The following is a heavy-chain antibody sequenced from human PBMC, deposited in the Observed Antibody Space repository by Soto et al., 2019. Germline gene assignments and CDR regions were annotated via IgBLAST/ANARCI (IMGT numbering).Heavy chain of an antibody. CDR1: GGSISSYY. Sequence: QVQLQESGPGLVKPSETLSLTCTVSGGSISSYYWSWIRQPPGKGLEWIGYIYYSGSTNYNPSLRSRDTISVDTSQNQFTRKLSSVTDADTAVYYCARDFGVAGELSYYYYGMDVWGQGTTVTVSS. CDR2: IYYSGST. V-gene: IGHV4-59*01. CDR3: ARDFGVAGELSYYYYGMDV. D-gene: IGHD3-3*01. J-gene: IGHJ6*02.